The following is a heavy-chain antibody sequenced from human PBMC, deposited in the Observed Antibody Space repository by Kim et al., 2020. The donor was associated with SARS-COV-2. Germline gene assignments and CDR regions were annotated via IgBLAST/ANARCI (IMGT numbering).Heavy chain of an antibody. Sequence: SETLSLTCSVSGGSISTGSYYWGWIRQPPGKGLQWIGNIYYSGRTDYNPSLKNRVTMSMDTSKNHFSLTLTSVTAADTALYFCATPDCGSTSCYNFDSWGQGILVVVSS. CDR2: IYYSGRT. J-gene: IGHJ4*02. D-gene: IGHD2-15*01. CDR1: GGSISTGSYY. CDR3: ATPDCGSTSCYNFDS. V-gene: IGHV4-39*01.